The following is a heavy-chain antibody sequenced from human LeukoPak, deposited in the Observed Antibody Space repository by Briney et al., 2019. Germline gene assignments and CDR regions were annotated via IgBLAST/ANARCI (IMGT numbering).Heavy chain of an antibody. CDR2: ISYNGSNK. J-gene: IGHJ4*02. D-gene: IGHD2-15*01. CDR3: AKDNRRYCSGGSCFWDY. CDR1: GFTFSSYG. Sequence: GGSLRLSCAASGFTFSSYGMHWVRQAPGKGLEWVAVISYNGSNKYYADSVKGRFTISRDNSKNTLYLQMNSLRAEDTAVYYCAKDNRRYCSGGSCFWDYWGQGTLVTVSS. V-gene: IGHV3-30*18.